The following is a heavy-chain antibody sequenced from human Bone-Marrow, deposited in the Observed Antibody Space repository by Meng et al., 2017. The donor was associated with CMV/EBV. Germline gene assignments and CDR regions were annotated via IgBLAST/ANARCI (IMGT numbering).Heavy chain of an antibody. D-gene: IGHD6-6*01. V-gene: IGHV3-15*01. Sequence: GESPKISRAASGFTFSNAWMSWVRQAPGKGLEWVGRIKSKTDGGTTDYAAPVKGRYTISRDDSKNTLYLQMNSLKTEDTAVYYCTTDPSSSGLFDYWGQGTLVTVSS. CDR2: IKSKTDGGTT. J-gene: IGHJ4*02. CDR1: GFTFSNAW. CDR3: TTDPSSSGLFDY.